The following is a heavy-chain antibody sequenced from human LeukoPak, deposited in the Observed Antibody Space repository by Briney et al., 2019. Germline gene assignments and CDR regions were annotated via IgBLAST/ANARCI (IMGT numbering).Heavy chain of an antibody. J-gene: IGHJ4*02. CDR3: ARGPDYYDSSGYYDY. CDR2: IYYSGST. D-gene: IGHD3-22*01. V-gene: IGHV4-59*01. Sequence: PSETLSLTCTVPGGSISSYYWSWIRQPPGKGLEWIGYIYYSGSTNYNPSLKSRVTISVDTSKNQFSLKLSSVTAADTAVYYCARGPDYYDSSGYYDYWGQGTLVTVSS. CDR1: GGSISSYY.